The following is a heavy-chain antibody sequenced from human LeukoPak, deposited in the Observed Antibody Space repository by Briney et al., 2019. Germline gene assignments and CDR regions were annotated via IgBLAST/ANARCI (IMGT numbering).Heavy chain of an antibody. D-gene: IGHD2-2*01. CDR1: GGSISSGSYY. CDR3: ASRLVQLPLNYYYYMDV. V-gene: IGHV4-61*02. CDR2: IYTSGST. Sequence: SETLSLTCTVSGGSISSGSYYWSWIRQPAGKGLEWIGRIYTSGSTNYNPSLKSRVTISVDTSKNQFSLKLSSVTAADTAVYYCASRLVQLPLNYYYYMDVWGKGTTVTVSS. J-gene: IGHJ6*03.